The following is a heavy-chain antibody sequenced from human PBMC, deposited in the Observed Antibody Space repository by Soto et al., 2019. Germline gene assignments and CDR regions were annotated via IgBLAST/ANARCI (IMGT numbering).Heavy chain of an antibody. J-gene: IGHJ5*02. V-gene: IGHV3-23*01. CDR2: IDGSGGIT. D-gene: IGHD3-10*01. Sequence: GGSLRLSCAASGFTFGTTDMSWVRQAPGEGLEWVSTIDGSGGITYYADSVKGRVTISRDNSRNTVYLQMNSLRGDDTALYYCVKNSGWFNTWGQGALVTVSS. CDR1: GFTFGTTD. CDR3: VKNSGWFNT.